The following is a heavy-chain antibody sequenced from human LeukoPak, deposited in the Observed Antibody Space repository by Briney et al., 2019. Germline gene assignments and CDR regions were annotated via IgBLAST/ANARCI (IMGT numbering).Heavy chain of an antibody. CDR3: ARGGLRQLGGGDFDY. Sequence: ASVKVSCKASGGTFSSYAISWVRLAPGQGREWMGGIIPIFGTANYAQKFQGRVTMTRNTSISTAYMELSSLRSEDTAVYYCARGGLRQLGGGDFDYWGQGTLVTVSS. CDR1: GGTFSSYA. CDR2: IIPIFGTA. D-gene: IGHD6-6*01. J-gene: IGHJ4*02. V-gene: IGHV1-69*05.